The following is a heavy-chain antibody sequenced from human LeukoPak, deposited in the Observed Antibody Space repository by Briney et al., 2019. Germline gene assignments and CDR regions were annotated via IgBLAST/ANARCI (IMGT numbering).Heavy chain of an antibody. CDR2: MYSGGST. CDR1: LFTLSSNH. CDR3: ARRAPVCGGGSGIFCDY. D-gene: IGHD3-10*01. Sequence: PGGSLRLSCAASLFTLSSNHMSWVRQAAGKGREWVSIMYSGGSTYYADSVRGRFTISRDNSKNTLYLQMNSLRAEDTAVYYCARRAPVCGGGSGIFCDYWGQGTLVTVSS. J-gene: IGHJ4*02. V-gene: IGHV3-53*01.